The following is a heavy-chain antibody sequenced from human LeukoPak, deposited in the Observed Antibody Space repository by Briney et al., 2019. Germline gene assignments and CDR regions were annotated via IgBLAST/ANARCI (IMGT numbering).Heavy chain of an antibody. CDR3: ARARGLARFDP. CDR2: INHSGST. D-gene: IGHD3-16*01. V-gene: IGHV4-39*07. CDR1: GGSISSSSYY. Sequence: PSETLSLTCTVSGGSISSSSYYWSWIRQPPGKGLEWIGEINHSGSTNYNPSLKSRVTISVDTSKNQFSLKLSSVTAADTAVYYCARARGLARFDPWGQGTLVTVSS. J-gene: IGHJ5*02.